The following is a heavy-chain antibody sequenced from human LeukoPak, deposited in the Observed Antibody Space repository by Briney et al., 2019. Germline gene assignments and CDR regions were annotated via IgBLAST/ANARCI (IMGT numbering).Heavy chain of an antibody. CDR3: ARDKAEGPSRLDN. D-gene: IGHD2-2*01. V-gene: IGHV3-7*01. Sequence: GGSLRLSCAASGFTFTGYWMSWVRQAPGKGLEWVANIKQDGSEHYYVDSVKGRFTISRDNAKNSLYLQMSGLRAEDTAVYYCARDKAEGPSRLDNWGQGTLVTVSS. CDR1: GFTFTGYW. J-gene: IGHJ4*02. CDR2: IKQDGSEH.